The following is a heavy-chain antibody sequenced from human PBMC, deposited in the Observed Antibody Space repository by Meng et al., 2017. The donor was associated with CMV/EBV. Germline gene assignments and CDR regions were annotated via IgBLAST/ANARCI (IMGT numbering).Heavy chain of an antibody. V-gene: IGHV3-49*04. D-gene: IGHD3-10*01. J-gene: IGHJ4*02. CDR3: MSTMVRGVITFDY. CDR1: GFTFGDYA. CDR2: IGSKAYGGTT. Sequence: GESLKISCTASGFTFGDYAMSWVRQAPGKGLEWVGFIGSKAYGGTTEYAASVKGRCTISRDDSKSIAYLQMNSLKTEDTAVYYCMSTMVRGVITFDYWGQGTLVTVSS.